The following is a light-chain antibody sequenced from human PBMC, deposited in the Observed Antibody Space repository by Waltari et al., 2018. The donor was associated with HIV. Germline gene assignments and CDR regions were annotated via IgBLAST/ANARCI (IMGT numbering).Light chain of an antibody. CDR3: SSYSRTSTFV. Sequence: QSALTQPASVSGSPGQSITISCTGTRSDIGDYDFVAWYQQHPGKAPKLMIYDVIQRPSGVSFRFSGSKSGNTASLTISGLQAEDEADYHCSSYSRTSTFVFGTGTKVTVL. J-gene: IGLJ1*01. CDR2: DVI. CDR1: RSDIGDYDF. V-gene: IGLV2-14*03.